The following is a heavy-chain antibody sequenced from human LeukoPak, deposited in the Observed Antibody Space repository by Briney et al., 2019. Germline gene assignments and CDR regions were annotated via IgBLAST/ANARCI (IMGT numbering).Heavy chain of an antibody. V-gene: IGHV4-38-2*02. CDR3: ARADYYGSGSFDY. CDR2: IYHSGTT. J-gene: IGHJ4*02. Sequence: PSETLSLTCTVSGYSISSGYYWGWIRQPPGKGLEWIGSIYHSGTTYYNPSLKSRVTMSVDTSKNQFSLKLNSVTAADTAVYYCARADYYGSGSFDYWGQGTLVTVSS. CDR1: GYSISSGYY. D-gene: IGHD3-10*01.